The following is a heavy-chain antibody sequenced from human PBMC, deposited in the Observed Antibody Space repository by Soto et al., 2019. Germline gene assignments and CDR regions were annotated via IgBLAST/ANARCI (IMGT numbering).Heavy chain of an antibody. J-gene: IGHJ6*02. V-gene: IGHV1-8*01. CDR3: ARGRHYDILTGYYTPYYYYGMDV. D-gene: IGHD3-9*01. CDR1: GYTFTSYD. Sequence: ASVKVSCKASGYTFTSYDINWVRQATGQGLEWMGWMNPNSGNTGYAQKFQGRVTMTRNTSISTAYMELSSLRSEDTAVYYCARGRHYDILTGYYTPYYYYGMDVRGQGTTVTVSS. CDR2: MNPNSGNT.